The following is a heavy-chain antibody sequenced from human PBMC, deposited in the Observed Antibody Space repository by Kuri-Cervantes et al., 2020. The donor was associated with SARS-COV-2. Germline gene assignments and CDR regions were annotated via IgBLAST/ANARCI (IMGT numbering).Heavy chain of an antibody. CDR2: IYYSGST. CDR1: GGSISSYY. Sequence: SETLSLTCTVSGGSISSYYWSWIRQPPGKGLEWIGSIYYSGSTYYNPSLKSRVTISVDTSKNQFSLKLSSVTAADTAVYYCATSGYYDFWSGYYFDYWGQGTLVTVSS. CDR3: ATSGYYDFWSGYYFDY. V-gene: IGHV4-59*05. J-gene: IGHJ4*02. D-gene: IGHD3-3*01.